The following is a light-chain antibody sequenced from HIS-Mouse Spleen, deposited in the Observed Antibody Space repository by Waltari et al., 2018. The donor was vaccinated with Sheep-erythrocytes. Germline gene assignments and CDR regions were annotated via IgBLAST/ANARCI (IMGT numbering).Light chain of an antibody. CDR2: KDS. CDR1: ALPKQY. Sequence: SYELTQPPSVSVSPGQTARITCSGDALPKQYAYWYQQKPGQAPVVVIYKDSERPSGIPGRVSGSSSGKTVTLTISGVQAEDEADYYCQSADSSGTYVFGTGTKVTVL. CDR3: QSADSSGTYV. J-gene: IGLJ1*01. V-gene: IGLV3-25*03.